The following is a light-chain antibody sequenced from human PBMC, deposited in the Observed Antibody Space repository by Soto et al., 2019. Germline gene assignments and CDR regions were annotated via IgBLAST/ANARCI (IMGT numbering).Light chain of an antibody. V-gene: IGKV3-15*01. CDR1: QSVSSK. Sequence: EIVMTQSPATLSVSPGERATLSCRASQSVSSKLVWYQQKPGQAPRLVIYGASSRATDIPARFSGSGSGTEFTLTISSLQSEDFAVYYCQQYSNWPLTFGQGTKVEIK. J-gene: IGKJ1*01. CDR2: GAS. CDR3: QQYSNWPLT.